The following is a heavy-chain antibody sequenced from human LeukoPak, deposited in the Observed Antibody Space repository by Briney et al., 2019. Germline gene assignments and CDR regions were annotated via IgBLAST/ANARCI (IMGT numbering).Heavy chain of an antibody. Sequence: ASVKVSCKASGYTFTGYYMHWVRQAPGQGLEWMGWINPNSGGTNYAQKFQGRVTMTRDTSISIAYMELSRLRSDDTAVYYCARESGREEGWFGPWGQGTLVTVSS. V-gene: IGHV1-2*02. CDR1: GYTFTGYY. CDR2: INPNSGGT. CDR3: ARESGREEGWFGP. D-gene: IGHD1-26*01. J-gene: IGHJ5*02.